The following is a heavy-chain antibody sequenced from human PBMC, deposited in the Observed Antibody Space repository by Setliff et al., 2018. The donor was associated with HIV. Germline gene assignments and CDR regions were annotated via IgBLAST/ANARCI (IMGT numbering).Heavy chain of an antibody. Sequence: PSETLSLTCTVSGHSISSGYYWGWIRQSPGKGLEWIGSIYYSETTNNNPSLKSRVTISVDTSKNQPSLKLRSVTAADTAVYYCARDPGGLFCRSTSCQGGCFDPWGQGTLVTVSS. CDR3: ARDPGGLFCRSTSCQGGCFDP. CDR2: IYYSETT. CDR1: GHSISSGYY. D-gene: IGHD2-2*01. V-gene: IGHV4-38-2*02. J-gene: IGHJ5*02.